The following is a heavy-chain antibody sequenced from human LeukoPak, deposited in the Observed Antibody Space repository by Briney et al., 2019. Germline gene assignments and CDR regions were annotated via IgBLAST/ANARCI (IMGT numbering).Heavy chain of an antibody. CDR3: AKSRVWGSYRLYYFDY. D-gene: IGHD3-16*02. J-gene: IGHJ4*02. CDR2: ISGSGGST. CDR1: GFTFSSYA. V-gene: IGHV3-23*01. Sequence: GGSLRLSCAASGFTFSSYAMSWVRQAPGKGLEWVSAISGSGGSTYYADSVKGRFTISRDNSKNTLYLQMNSLRAEDTAVYYCAKSRVWGSYRLYYFDYWGQGTLGTVSS.